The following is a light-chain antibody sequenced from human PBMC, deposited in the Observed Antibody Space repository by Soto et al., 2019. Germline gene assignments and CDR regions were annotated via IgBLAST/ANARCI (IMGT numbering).Light chain of an antibody. CDR2: GAS. V-gene: IGKV1-16*01. CDR3: HQYNTYPT. J-gene: IGKJ5*01. CDR1: QGVDKY. Sequence: DIQMTQSPSSLSASVGDRVIITCRASQGVDKYLAWFKQKPGKAPKSLIYGASRLQSGVPSRFSGSGSGTHFTLTITNLQPEDFATYYCHQYNTYPTFGQGTRLQI.